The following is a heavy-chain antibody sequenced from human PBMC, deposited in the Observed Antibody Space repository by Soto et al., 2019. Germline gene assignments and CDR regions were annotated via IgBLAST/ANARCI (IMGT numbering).Heavy chain of an antibody. V-gene: IGHV3-23*01. J-gene: IGHJ4*02. CDR1: GFTFNNYA. CDR3: AKEKIASTVADFFDY. CDR2: ISGSGSST. Sequence: PGGSLRLSCAASGFTFNNYAMTWVRQTPGKGLQWVSTISGSGSSTFYADSVRGRFTISRDNSKNTLYLQMNSLRAEDTALYYCAKEKIASTVADFFDYWGQGTLVTVSS. D-gene: IGHD6-19*01.